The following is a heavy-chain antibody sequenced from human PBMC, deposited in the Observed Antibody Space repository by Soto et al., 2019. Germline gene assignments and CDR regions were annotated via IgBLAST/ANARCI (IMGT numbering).Heavy chain of an antibody. J-gene: IGHJ4*02. D-gene: IGHD6-13*01. CDR1: GFTFGIYA. CDR2: ISGSGGSI. V-gene: IGHV3-23*01. CDR3: ARVAPEYSSTPRRFDS. Sequence: EVQLLESGGGLVQPGGSLRLSCAASGFTFGIYAMSWVRQAPGKGLEWVSSISGSGGSIYYAHSVKGRFTISRDKTKNTLDLQMNSLRAEDTAVYHCARVAPEYSSTPRRFDSWGQGTLVTVSS.